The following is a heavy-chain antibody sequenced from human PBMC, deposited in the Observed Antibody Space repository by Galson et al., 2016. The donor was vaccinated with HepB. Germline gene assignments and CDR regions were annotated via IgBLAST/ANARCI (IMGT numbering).Heavy chain of an antibody. CDR3: ARSAQRDYDFIWGRYNRDIFDI. CDR2: IYHSGST. V-gene: IGHV4-4*02. CDR1: GDSISINKW. Sequence: SETLSLTCAVSGDSISINKWWSWVRQPPGKGLEWIAEIYHSGSTNYNPSLKSRVTISVDKSKNQFSLNLSSLTAADTAVYYCARSAQRDYDFIWGRYNRDIFDIWGQGTMVTVSS. D-gene: IGHD3-16*01. J-gene: IGHJ3*02.